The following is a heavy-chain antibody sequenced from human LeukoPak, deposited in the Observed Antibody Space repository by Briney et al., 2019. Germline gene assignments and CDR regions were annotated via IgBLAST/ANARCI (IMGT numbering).Heavy chain of an antibody. Sequence: GRSLRLSCAASGFTFSSYGMHWVRQAPGKGLEWLAVISYDESDKYHADSVKGRFTISRVNSKNTLYLQMNNLRAEDTAVYYCAKDGDIAAAGYYFDYWGQGTLVTVSS. CDR3: AKDGDIAAAGYYFDY. D-gene: IGHD6-13*01. J-gene: IGHJ4*02. CDR2: ISYDESDK. CDR1: GFTFSSYG. V-gene: IGHV3-30*18.